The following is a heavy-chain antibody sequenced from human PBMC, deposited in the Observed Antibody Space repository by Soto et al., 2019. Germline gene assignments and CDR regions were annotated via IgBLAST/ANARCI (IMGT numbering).Heavy chain of an antibody. D-gene: IGHD3-3*01. V-gene: IGHV5-51*01. CDR3: ARGGVSTRPFDY. CDR1: GYNFAGYW. J-gene: IGHJ4*02. Sequence: GESLKISCKGSGYNFAGYWIAWVRQMPGKGLELMGIIYPSDSDTRYRPSFQGQVTISADKSISSAYLQWSSLRASDTAMYYCARGGVSTRPFDYWGQGTPVTVSS. CDR2: IYPSDSDT.